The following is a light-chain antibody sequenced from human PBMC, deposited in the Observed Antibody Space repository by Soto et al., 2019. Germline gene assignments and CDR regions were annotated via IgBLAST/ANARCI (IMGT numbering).Light chain of an antibody. V-gene: IGKV3-15*01. CDR1: QSVGGT. CDR2: AAS. J-gene: IGKJ1*01. CDR3: QQYNNWPPWT. Sequence: EIVMTQSPATLSVSPGERATLSCRASQSVGGTLAWYQQKPGQPPRLLIYAASSRPTGIPARFSGSGSGTEFTLTISSLQSEDFAVYYCQQYNNWPPWTFGQGTKVEIK.